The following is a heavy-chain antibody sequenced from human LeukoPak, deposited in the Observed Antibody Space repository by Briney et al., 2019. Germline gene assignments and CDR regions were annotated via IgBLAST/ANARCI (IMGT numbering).Heavy chain of an antibody. D-gene: IGHD2-15*01. CDR1: GGSLTNYY. J-gene: IGHJ3*02. V-gene: IGHV4-59*12. CDR2: IYYSGST. Sequence: SETLSLTCTVSGGSLTNYYWSWIRQPPGKGLECIGYIYYSGSTNYNPSLKSRVTISVDTSKNQFSLNLSSVTAADTAVYYCASRVVVAATIDAFDIWGQGTMVTVSS. CDR3: ASRVVVAATIDAFDI.